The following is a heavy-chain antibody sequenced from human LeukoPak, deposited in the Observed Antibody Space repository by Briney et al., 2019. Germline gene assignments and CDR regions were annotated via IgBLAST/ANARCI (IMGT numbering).Heavy chain of an antibody. CDR2: VNTDGSIT. V-gene: IGHV3-74*03. CDR1: GFTFDNYW. D-gene: IGHD1-26*01. CDR3: ARARPGSYLDF. J-gene: IGHJ4*02. Sequence: GGSLRLSCAAAGFTFDNYWFYWVRQLPGRGLLWVARVNTDGSITTYADSVKGRFTISRDNTKNTFHLQMHSMRVEDTAVYYCARARPGSYLDFWGKRALVTVSS.